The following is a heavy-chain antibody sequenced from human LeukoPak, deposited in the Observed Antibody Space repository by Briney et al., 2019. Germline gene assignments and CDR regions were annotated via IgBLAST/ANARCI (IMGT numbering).Heavy chain of an antibody. Sequence: GGSLRLSCATSGFTLSSYAMSWVRQAPGKGLEWVSTISPSGGVTFYSDSVKGRFTISRDNSKNTLYLQMNSLRAEDTAVYYCTKTIDGYLLGYFDHWGQGTLVTVVS. J-gene: IGHJ4*02. V-gene: IGHV3-23*01. CDR2: ISPSGGVT. CDR3: TKTIDGYLLGYFDH. CDR1: GFTLSSYA. D-gene: IGHD3-22*01.